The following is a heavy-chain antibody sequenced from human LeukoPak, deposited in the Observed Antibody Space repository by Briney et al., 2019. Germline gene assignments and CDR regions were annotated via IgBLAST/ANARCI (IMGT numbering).Heavy chain of an antibody. CDR3: ARGSSALRGDWFDR. J-gene: IGHJ5*02. CDR2: IYHSGST. Sequence: SETLSLTCTVSGYSISSGYYWGWIRQPPGKGLEWIGSIYHSGSTYYNPSLKSRVTISVDTSKNQFSLKLSSVTAADTAVYYCARGSSALRGDWFDRWGQGTLVTVSS. V-gene: IGHV4-38-2*02. D-gene: IGHD3-16*01. CDR1: GYSISSGYY.